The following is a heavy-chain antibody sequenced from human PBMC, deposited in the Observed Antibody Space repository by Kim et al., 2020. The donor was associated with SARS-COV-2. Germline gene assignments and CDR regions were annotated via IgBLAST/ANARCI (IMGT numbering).Heavy chain of an antibody. V-gene: IGHV1-8*01. J-gene: IGHJ4*02. CDR2: MNPNSGNT. CDR3: TRGPAWIRVWYSSSWAYYFDY. Sequence: ASVKVSCKASGYTFTSYDINWVRQATGQGLEWMGWMNPNSGNTGYAQKFQGRVTMTRNTSISTAYMELSSLRSEDTAVYYCTRGPAWIRVWYSSSWAYYFDYWGQGTLVTVSS. D-gene: IGHD6-13*01. CDR1: GYTFTSYD.